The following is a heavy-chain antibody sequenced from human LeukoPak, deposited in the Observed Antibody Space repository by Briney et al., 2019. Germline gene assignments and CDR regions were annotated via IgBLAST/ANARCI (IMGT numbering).Heavy chain of an antibody. CDR2: MQSSGNS. V-gene: IGHV4-59*01. CDR3: ARDKQHSYGRYFDH. D-gene: IGHD5-18*01. J-gene: IGHJ4*02. Sequence: SETVSLTCSDSGDPISTYHWNWIRKSPGKGLEWIGYMQSSGNSNYNPALRSRVTMFVDTSKNQVALILNSVTAADTAVYYCARDKQHSYGRYFDHWGQGALVTVSS. CDR1: GDPISTYH.